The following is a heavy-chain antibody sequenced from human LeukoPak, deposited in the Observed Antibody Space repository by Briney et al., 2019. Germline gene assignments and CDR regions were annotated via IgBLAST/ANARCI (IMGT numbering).Heavy chain of an antibody. CDR3: ARERDYDTYFDY. CDR2: RQPGNVS. D-gene: IGHD3-22*01. CDR1: GFGVSSNH. J-gene: IGHJ4*02. Sequence: GGSLRLSCAVSGFGVSSNHVAWVRQARGKGLEWVSVRQPGNVSYYADSVKGRFTTSADTSKNTLYLQMNNLRSEDTALYYCARERDYDTYFDYWGQGTLVTVSS. V-gene: IGHV3-53*01.